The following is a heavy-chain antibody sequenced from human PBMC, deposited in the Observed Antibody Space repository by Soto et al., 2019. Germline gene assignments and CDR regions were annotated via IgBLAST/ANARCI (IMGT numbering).Heavy chain of an antibody. CDR1: GGTFSSYA. V-gene: IGHV1-69*13. D-gene: IGHD3-22*01. Sequence: GASVKVSCKASGGTFSSYAISWVRQAPGQGLEWMGGIIPIFGTANYAQKFQGRVTITADESTSTAYMELSSLRSEDTAVYYCARESIWWDSSGYPGYWGQGTLVTVSS. CDR3: ARESIWWDSSGYPGY. J-gene: IGHJ4*02. CDR2: IIPIFGTA.